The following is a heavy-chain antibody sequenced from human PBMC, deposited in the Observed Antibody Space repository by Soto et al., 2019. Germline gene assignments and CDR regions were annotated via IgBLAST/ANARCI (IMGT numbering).Heavy chain of an antibody. CDR2: ISGSGGST. D-gene: IGHD4-4*01. CDR3: ATLSLYSNYYYYGMDV. J-gene: IGHJ6*02. Sequence: EVQLLESGGGLVQPGGSLRLSCAASGFTFSSYAMSWVRQAPGKGLEWVSAISGSGGSTYYADSVKGRFTNSRDNSKNTLYLQMNSLRAEDTAVYYCATLSLYSNYYYYGMDVWGQGTTVTVSS. V-gene: IGHV3-23*01. CDR1: GFTFSSYA.